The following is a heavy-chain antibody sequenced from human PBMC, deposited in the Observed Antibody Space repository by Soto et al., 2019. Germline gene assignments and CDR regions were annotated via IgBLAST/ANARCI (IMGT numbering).Heavy chain of an antibody. CDR3: ARDPPDY. CDR1: GFTFSSYS. J-gene: IGHJ4*02. V-gene: IGHV3-48*02. CDR2: ISSGSSTI. Sequence: GGSLRLSCAASGFTFSSYSMNWVRQAPGKGLEWVSYISSGSSTIYYADSVKGRFTISRDNAKNSLYLQMNSLRDDDTAVYYCARDPPDYWGQGTLVTVSS.